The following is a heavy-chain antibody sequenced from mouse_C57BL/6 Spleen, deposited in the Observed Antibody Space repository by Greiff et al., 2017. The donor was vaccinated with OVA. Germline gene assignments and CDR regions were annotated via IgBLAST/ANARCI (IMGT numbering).Heavy chain of an antibody. J-gene: IGHJ2*01. CDR3: ALSNSKYVFYFDD. V-gene: IGHV14-3*01. CDR2: IDPANGNT. Sequence: VQLQQSVAELVRPGASVKLSCTASGFTIKNTYMHWVKQRPEQGLEWIGRIDPANGNTKYAPKFQGKATITADTSSNTAYLQLSSLTSEDTAIYYCALSNSKYVFYFDDWGQGTTLTVSS. CDR1: GFTIKNTY. D-gene: IGHD2-5*01.